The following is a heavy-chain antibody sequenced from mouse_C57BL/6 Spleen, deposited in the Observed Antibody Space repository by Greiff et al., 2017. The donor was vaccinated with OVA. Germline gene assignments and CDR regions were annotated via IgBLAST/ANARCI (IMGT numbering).Heavy chain of an antibody. D-gene: IGHD1-1*01. J-gene: IGHJ1*03. CDR3: ARDYYGSSYVRYFDV. CDR2: INPYNGGT. Sequence: VQLQQSGPVLVKPGASVKMSCKASGYTFTDYYMNWVKQSHGKSLEWIGVINPYNGGTSYNQKFKGKATLTVDKSSSTAYMELNSLTSEDSAVYDCARDYYGSSYVRYFDVWGTGTTVTVSS. V-gene: IGHV1-19*01. CDR1: GYTFTDYY.